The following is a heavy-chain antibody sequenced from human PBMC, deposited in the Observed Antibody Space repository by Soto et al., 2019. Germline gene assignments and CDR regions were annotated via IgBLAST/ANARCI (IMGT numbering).Heavy chain of an antibody. V-gene: IGHV3-23*01. J-gene: IGHJ6*02. Sequence: PGGSLRLCCAASGFTFSHYGMSWVRQTPGKALEWVSSISASGDTSYYPDSVKGRFTITRDKYWNTQYLLMNTLRAEDTAVYYCAKGVDRAYYVKMDVGGQETTVTVSS. D-gene: IGHD1-26*01. CDR2: ISASGDTS. CDR1: GFTFSHYG. CDR3: AKGVDRAYYVKMDV.